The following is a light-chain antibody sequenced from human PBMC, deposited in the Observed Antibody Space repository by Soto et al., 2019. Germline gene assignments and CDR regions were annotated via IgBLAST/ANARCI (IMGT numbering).Light chain of an antibody. CDR1: TSNIGSNP. CDR2: TNN. V-gene: IGLV1-44*01. CDR3: AAWDDRLNGPSYV. Sequence: QSVLTQPPSVSGTPGQKVTISCSGSTSNIGSNPVNWYQQLPGTAPRLLISTNNQRPSGVPDRFSGSRSGTSASLAISGLQSXDEADYYCAAWDDRLNGPSYVFGTGTKVTVL. J-gene: IGLJ1*01.